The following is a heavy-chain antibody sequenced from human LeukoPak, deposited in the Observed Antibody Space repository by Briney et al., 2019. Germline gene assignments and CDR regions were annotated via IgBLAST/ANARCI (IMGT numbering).Heavy chain of an antibody. D-gene: IGHD3-9*01. Sequence: GGSLRLSCAASGFTVSANYMSWVRQAPGKGPEWVSVIYYSGNTYYADSVKGRFTISTDNSKNTLHLQMNSLRAEDTAVYYCARDHPRYFDWLPSDWGQGALVIVSS. CDR2: IYYSGNT. V-gene: IGHV3-66*01. CDR3: ARDHPRYFDWLPSD. J-gene: IGHJ4*02. CDR1: GFTVSANY.